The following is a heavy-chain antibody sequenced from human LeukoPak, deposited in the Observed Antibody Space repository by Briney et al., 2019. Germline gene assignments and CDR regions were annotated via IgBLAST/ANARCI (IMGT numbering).Heavy chain of an antibody. D-gene: IGHD6-13*01. V-gene: IGHV5-10-1*01. CDR1: GYSFTSYW. CDR2: IDPSDSYT. CDR3: ARLGDIAAAGLDY. Sequence: GESLKISCKGSGYSFTSYWISWVRQMPGKGLEWMGRIDPSDSYTNYSPSFQGHVTISADKSISTAYLQWNSLKASDTAMYYSARLGDIAAAGLDYWGQGTLVTVSS. J-gene: IGHJ4*02.